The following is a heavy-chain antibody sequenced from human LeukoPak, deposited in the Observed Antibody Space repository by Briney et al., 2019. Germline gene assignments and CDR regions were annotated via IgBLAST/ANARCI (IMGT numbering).Heavy chain of an antibody. V-gene: IGHV1-2*02. CDR1: GYTFTGYY. CDR2: INPNSGGT. CDR3: ARDGRGYCSGGSCYLGRWLYY. Sequence: GASVKVSCKATGYTFTGYYMHWVRQAPGQGLEWMGWINPNSGGTNYAQKFQGRVTMTRDTSISTAYMELSRLRSDDTAVYYCARDGRGYCSGGSCYLGRWLYYWGQGTLVTVSS. J-gene: IGHJ4*02. D-gene: IGHD2-15*01.